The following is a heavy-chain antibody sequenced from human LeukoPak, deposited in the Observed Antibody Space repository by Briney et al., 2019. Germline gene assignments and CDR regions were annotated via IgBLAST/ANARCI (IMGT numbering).Heavy chain of an antibody. V-gene: IGHV4-39*07. D-gene: IGHD3-22*01. J-gene: IGHJ4*02. Sequence: SETLSLTCTVYGGSISSSSYYWGWIRQPPGKGLEWIGSIYYSGSTYYNPSLKSRVTISVDTSKNQFSLKLSSVTAADTAVYYCARADLRYYDSGGYSQEFDYWGQGTLVTVSS. CDR2: IYYSGST. CDR3: ARADLRYYDSGGYSQEFDY. CDR1: GGSISSSSYY.